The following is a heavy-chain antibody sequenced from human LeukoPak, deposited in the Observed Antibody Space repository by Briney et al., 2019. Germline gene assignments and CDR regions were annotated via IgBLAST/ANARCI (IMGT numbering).Heavy chain of an antibody. J-gene: IGHJ4*02. Sequence: PSETLSLTCTVSGGSISSSSYYWGWIRQPPGKGLEWIGEINHSGSTNYNPSLKSRVTISVDTSKNQFSLKLSSVTAADTAVYYCARERWDPYSGSYGVCDYWGQGTLVTVSS. CDR2: INHSGST. CDR1: GGSISSSSYY. V-gene: IGHV4-39*07. D-gene: IGHD1-26*01. CDR3: ARERWDPYSGSYGVCDY.